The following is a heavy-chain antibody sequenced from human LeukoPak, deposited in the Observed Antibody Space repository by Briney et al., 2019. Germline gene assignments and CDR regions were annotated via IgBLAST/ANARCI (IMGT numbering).Heavy chain of an antibody. CDR3: ASIYMAARSAGYYYYMDV. CDR1: GGSISSYY. CDR2: IYTSGST. Sequence: PSETLSLTCTVSGGSISSYYWSWIRQPAGKGLEWIGRIYTSGSTNYNPSLKSRVTISVDTSKNQFSLKLSSVTAADTAVYYCASIYMAARSAGYYYYMDVWGKGTTVTVSS. J-gene: IGHJ6*03. D-gene: IGHD6-6*01. V-gene: IGHV4-4*07.